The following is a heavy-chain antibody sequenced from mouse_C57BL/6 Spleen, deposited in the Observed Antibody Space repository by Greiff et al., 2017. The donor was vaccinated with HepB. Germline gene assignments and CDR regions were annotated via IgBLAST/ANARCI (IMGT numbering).Heavy chain of an antibody. CDR2: ISSGSSTI. V-gene: IGHV5-17*01. Sequence: EVKLVESGGGLVKPGGSLKLSCAASGFTFSDYGMHWVRQAPEKGLEWVAYISSGSSTIYYADTVKGRFTISRDNAKNTLFLQMTSLRSEDTAMSYCARKDWGNGYFDVWGTGTTVTVSS. CDR1: GFTFSDYG. CDR3: ARKDWGNGYFDV. D-gene: IGHD4-1*01. J-gene: IGHJ1*03.